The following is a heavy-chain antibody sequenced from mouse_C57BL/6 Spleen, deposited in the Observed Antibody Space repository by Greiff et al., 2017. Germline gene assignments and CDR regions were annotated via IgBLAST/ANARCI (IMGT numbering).Heavy chain of an antibody. CDR3: AKRGEDYGFAY. CDR1: GFSLTSYG. J-gene: IGHJ3*01. D-gene: IGHD1-1*01. Sequence: QVQLQQSGPGLVAPSQSLSITCTVSGFSLTSYGVSWVRQPPGKGLEWLGVIWGDGSTNYHSAHISRLSISKDNSKSQVFLKLNSLQTDDTATYYYAKRGEDYGFAYWGQGTLVTVSA. CDR2: IWGDGST. V-gene: IGHV2-3*01.